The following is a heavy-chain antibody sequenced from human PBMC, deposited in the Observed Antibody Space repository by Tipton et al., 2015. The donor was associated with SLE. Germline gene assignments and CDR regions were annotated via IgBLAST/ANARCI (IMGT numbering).Heavy chain of an antibody. CDR1: GFTFSSYE. J-gene: IGHJ3*02. V-gene: IGHV4-39*01. Sequence: LRLSCAASGFTFSSYEMNWVRQPPGKGLEWIGSIYYSGSTYYNPSLKSRVTISVDTSKNQFSLKLSSVTAADTAVYYCARVVVSDAFDIWGQGTMVTVSS. CDR3: ARVVVSDAFDI. CDR2: IYYSGST. D-gene: IGHD3-22*01.